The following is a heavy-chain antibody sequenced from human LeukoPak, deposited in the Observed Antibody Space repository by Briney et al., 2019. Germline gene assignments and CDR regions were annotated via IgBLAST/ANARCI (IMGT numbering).Heavy chain of an antibody. J-gene: IGHJ4*03. D-gene: IGHD4-17*01. CDR3: AKAAVTQSIGAFDY. CDR2: ISSSSSYI. CDR1: GFTFSDYY. Sequence: GGSLRLSCAASGFTFSDYYMNWIRQAPGKGLEWVSSISSSSSYIYYADSVKGRFTISRDNAKNSLYLQMNSLRAEDTALYYCAKAAVTQSIGAFDYWGPGTTVTVSS. V-gene: IGHV3-21*04.